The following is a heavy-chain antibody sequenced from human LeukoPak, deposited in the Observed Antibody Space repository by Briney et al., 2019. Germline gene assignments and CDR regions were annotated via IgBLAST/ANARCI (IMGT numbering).Heavy chain of an antibody. CDR2: ISASGGST. V-gene: IGHV3-23*01. J-gene: IGHJ3*02. D-gene: IGHD2-2*01. CDR1: GFTFSSYV. CDR3: AKGGYCSGTSCYAAYDM. Sequence: GGSLRLSCAASGFTFSSYVMNWVRQAPGKGLEWVSVISASGGSTYYADSVKGRFTISRDNSKNTLYLHMNSLRAEDTAVYFCAKGGYCSGTSCYAAYDMWGQGTMVTVSS.